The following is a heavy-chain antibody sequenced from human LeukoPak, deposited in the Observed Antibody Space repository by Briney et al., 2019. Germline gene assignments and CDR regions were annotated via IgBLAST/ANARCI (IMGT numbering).Heavy chain of an antibody. V-gene: IGHV4-4*07. Sequence: PSETLSLTCTVSGGSISSYYWSWIRQPAGKGLEWIGRIYTSGSTNYNPSLKSRVTMSVDTSKNQFSLKLSSVTAADTAVYYCARVPGIAAAGTGYYYMDVWGKGTTVTVSS. D-gene: IGHD6-13*01. J-gene: IGHJ6*03. CDR3: ARVPGIAAAGTGYYYMDV. CDR1: GGSISSYY. CDR2: IYTSGST.